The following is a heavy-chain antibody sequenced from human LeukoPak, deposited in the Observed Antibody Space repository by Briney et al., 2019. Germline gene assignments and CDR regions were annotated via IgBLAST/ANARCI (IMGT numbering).Heavy chain of an antibody. V-gene: IGHV3-30*04. Sequence: GRSLRLSCAASGITFSTYAMHWVRQAPGKGLEWVAVISYDGGKKYYADSVKGRFTISRDNSKNMLYLQMNSLRPEDTAVFYCARDDSDVRIVATVSREGDYFDYWGQGTLVTVSS. J-gene: IGHJ4*02. CDR1: GITFSTYA. CDR2: ISYDGGKK. CDR3: ARDDSDVRIVATVSREGDYFDY. D-gene: IGHD5-12*01.